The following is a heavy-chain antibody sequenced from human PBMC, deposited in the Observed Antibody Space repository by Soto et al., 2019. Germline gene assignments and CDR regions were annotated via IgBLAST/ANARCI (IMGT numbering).Heavy chain of an antibody. Sequence: QLQLQESGPGLVKPSETLSLTCTVSGGSISSSTYYWGWIRQPPGKGLEWIGSIYYSGSTYYNPSLKSRVTISVDTSKNQFSLKLSSVTAADTAVYYCARQTGYSSSWYPPTYYFDYWGQGTLVTVSS. J-gene: IGHJ4*02. CDR1: GGSISSSTYY. CDR3: ARQTGYSSSWYPPTYYFDY. CDR2: IYYSGST. D-gene: IGHD6-13*01. V-gene: IGHV4-39*01.